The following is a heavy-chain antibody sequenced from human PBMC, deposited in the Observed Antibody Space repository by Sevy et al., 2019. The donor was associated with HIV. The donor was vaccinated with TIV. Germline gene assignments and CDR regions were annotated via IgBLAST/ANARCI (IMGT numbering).Heavy chain of an antibody. CDR3: AKNRPPGGSFFSRHGMDV. Sequence: GGSLRLSCVASGFTFSTYDMHWVRQAPGKGLEWVAIISYDGSYRYYADSVRGRFSMSRDNSKITLYLQMNGMSIEDTAVYYCAKNRPPGGSFFSRHGMDVWGRGTTVTVSS. D-gene: IGHD3-16*01. J-gene: IGHJ6*02. CDR2: ISYDGSYR. V-gene: IGHV3-30*18. CDR1: GFTFSTYD.